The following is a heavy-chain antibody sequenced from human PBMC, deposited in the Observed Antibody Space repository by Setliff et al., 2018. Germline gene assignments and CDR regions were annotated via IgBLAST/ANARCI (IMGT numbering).Heavy chain of an antibody. CDR3: ARGLEGEDYFYYMDV. J-gene: IGHJ6*03. V-gene: IGHV4-39*07. D-gene: IGHD2-21*01. CDR1: GFSISSISYY. CDR2: IYSRGNT. Sequence: PSETLSLTCSVSGFSISSISYYWGWVRQPPGNGLQWIGSIYSRGNTYYNPSLKSRVTMSVDKSKNQFSLKLTSVTAADTAVYYCARGLEGEDYFYYMDVWGKGNTVTVSS.